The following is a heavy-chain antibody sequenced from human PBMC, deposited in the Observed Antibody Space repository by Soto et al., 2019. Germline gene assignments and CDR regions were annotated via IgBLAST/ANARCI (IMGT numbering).Heavy chain of an antibody. V-gene: IGHV3-23*01. D-gene: IGHD3-9*01. Sequence: GESLKISCAASGFTFSSYAMSWVRQAPGKGLEWVSAISGSGGSTYYADSVKGRFTISRDNSKNTLYLQMNSLRAEDTAVYYCATHETYYDILTGYYAYYYYYGMDVWGQGTTVTVSS. CDR2: ISGSGGST. CDR1: GFTFSSYA. J-gene: IGHJ6*02. CDR3: ATHETYYDILTGYYAYYYYYGMDV.